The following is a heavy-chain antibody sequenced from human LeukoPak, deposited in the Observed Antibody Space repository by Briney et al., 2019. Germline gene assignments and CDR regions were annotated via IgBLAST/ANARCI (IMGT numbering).Heavy chain of an antibody. J-gene: IGHJ6*02. D-gene: IGHD2-2*01. CDR3: AGPLYDCSSTSFYEDYYYGMDV. V-gene: IGHV4-34*01. CDR2: INHSGST. Sequence: PSETLSLTCAVYGGSFSGYYWSWIRQPPGKGLEWIGEINHSGSTNYSPSLKSRVTISVDTSKNQFSLKLSSVTAADTAVYYCAGPLYDCSSTSFYEDYYYGMDVWGQGTTVTVSS. CDR1: GGSFSGYY.